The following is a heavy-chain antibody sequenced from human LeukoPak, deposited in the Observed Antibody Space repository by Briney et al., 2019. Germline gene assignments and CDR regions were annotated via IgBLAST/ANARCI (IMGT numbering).Heavy chain of an antibody. CDR3: AKDRVTMVRGAPFDY. Sequence: PGGSLRLSCPASGFTFDDYAMHWVRQAPGRGLEWVAGISWSSGSIGYADSVKGRFTISRDNAKNSLYLQMNSLRAEDTALYYCAKDRVTMVRGAPFDYWGQGTLVTVSS. CDR2: ISWSSGSI. J-gene: IGHJ4*02. V-gene: IGHV3-9*01. CDR1: GFTFDDYA. D-gene: IGHD3-10*01.